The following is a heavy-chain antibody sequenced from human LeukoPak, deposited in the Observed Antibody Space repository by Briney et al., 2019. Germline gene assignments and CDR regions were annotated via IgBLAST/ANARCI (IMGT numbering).Heavy chain of an antibody. J-gene: IGHJ5*02. D-gene: IGHD2-2*01. CDR2: ISGSGGSP. Sequence: GGSLRLSCAASGFTFSNYVMSWVRQAPGKGLDRVSAISGSGGSPYYADSVKGRFTISRDNSRNTLYLQMNSLRAEDTAVYYCAKASAVAAAPPNRFDPWGQGTLVTVSP. CDR1: GFTFSNYV. CDR3: AKASAVAAAPPNRFDP. V-gene: IGHV3-23*01.